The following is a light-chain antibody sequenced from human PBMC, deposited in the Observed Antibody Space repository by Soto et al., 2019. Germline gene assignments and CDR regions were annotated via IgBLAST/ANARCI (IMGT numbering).Light chain of an antibody. CDR1: TGAVTSGHS. V-gene: IGLV7-46*01. Sequence: HAVVTQEPSLTVSPGGTVTLTCGSTTGAVTSGHSPYWFQQKPGQAPTTLTSDANKRHSWTPARFSASLLGGKAALTLSGALPEDEAEYFCMLYFSRTWVFGGGTKLTVL. CDR3: MLYFSRTWV. J-gene: IGLJ3*02. CDR2: DAN.